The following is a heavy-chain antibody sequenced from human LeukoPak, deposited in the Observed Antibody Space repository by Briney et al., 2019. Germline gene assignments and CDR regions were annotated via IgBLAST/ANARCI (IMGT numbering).Heavy chain of an antibody. CDR1: GYTFTSYY. D-gene: IGHD2-2*01. J-gene: IGHJ5*02. V-gene: IGHV1-46*01. CDR2: INPSGGST. CDR3: ATETPAGLA. Sequence: ASVKVSCKASGYTFTSYYVHWVRQAPGQGLEWMGIINPSGGSTSYTQKFQGRVTMSRDTSTSTAYMELSSLRSEDTAVYYCATETPAGLAWGQGTLVTVSS.